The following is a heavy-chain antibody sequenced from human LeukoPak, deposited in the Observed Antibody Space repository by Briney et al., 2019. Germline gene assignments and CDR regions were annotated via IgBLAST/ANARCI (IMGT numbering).Heavy chain of an antibody. J-gene: IGHJ3*02. CDR3: ARDGGHSSSWYSDAFDI. D-gene: IGHD6-13*01. V-gene: IGHV3-48*02. Sequence: PPGGSLRLSCAASGFTFSSYSMNWVRQAPGKGLEWVSYISSSSSTIYYADSVKGRFTISRDNAKNSLYLQMNSLRDEDTAVYYCARDGGHSSSWYSDAFDIWGQGTMVTVSS. CDR2: ISSSSSTI. CDR1: GFTFSSYS.